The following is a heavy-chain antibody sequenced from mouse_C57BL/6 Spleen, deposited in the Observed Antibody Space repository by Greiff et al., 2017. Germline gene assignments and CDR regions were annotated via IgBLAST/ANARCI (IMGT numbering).Heavy chain of an antibody. CDR1: GYTFTSYW. Sequence: QVQLQQPGAELVMPGASVKLSCKASGYTFTSYWMHWVKQRPGQGLEWIGEIDPSDSYTNYNLKFKGKSTLTVDKSSSTAYMQLSSLTSEDSAVYYCARGENDGPYFDYWGQGTTLTVSS. D-gene: IGHD2-3*01. CDR3: ARGENDGPYFDY. V-gene: IGHV1-69*01. J-gene: IGHJ2*01. CDR2: IDPSDSYT.